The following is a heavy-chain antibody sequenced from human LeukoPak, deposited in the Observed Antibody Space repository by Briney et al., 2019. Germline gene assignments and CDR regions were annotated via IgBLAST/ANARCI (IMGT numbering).Heavy chain of an antibody. CDR2: IYYTGST. CDR1: GGSISSYY. V-gene: IGHV4-59*01. J-gene: IGHJ4*02. Sequence: SETLSLTCTVSGGSISSYYWSWIRQPPGTGLECIGYIYYTGSTNYNPSLKSRVTISVDTSKNQFSLKLSSVTAADTAVYYCARMTTVTTGIDYWGQGTLVTVSS. D-gene: IGHD4-17*01. CDR3: ARMTTVTTGIDY.